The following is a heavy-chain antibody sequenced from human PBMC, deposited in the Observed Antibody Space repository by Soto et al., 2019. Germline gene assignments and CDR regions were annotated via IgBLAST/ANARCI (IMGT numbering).Heavy chain of an antibody. V-gene: IGHV4-59*08. J-gene: IGHJ4*02. Sequence: VKSSETLSLTCTVSGGSMSSYYWSWIRQSPGKGLEWIGYIFYGGSPNYNASLKSRVTISVDTSNNQFSLKLSSVTAADTAVYYCARYLALVGYSSSPHKPFDHWGQGALVTVYS. CDR1: GGSMSSYY. D-gene: IGHD6-6*01. CDR3: ARYLALVGYSSSPHKPFDH. CDR2: IFYGGSP.